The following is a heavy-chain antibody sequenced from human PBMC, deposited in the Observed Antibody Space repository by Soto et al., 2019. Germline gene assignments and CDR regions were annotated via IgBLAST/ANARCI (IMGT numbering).Heavy chain of an antibody. V-gene: IGHV3-7*05. CDR1: GFPFGSYW. CDR3: ARVAKYYDFWSGYYFDY. CDR2: IKQDGSEK. Sequence: GGSQSLSSAASGFPFGSYWMSWVRQAPGKGLEWVANIKQDGSEKYYVDSVKGRFTISRDNAKNSLYLQMNSLRAEDTAVYYCARVAKYYDFWSGYYFDYWGQGTLVTRLL. J-gene: IGHJ4*02. D-gene: IGHD3-3*01.